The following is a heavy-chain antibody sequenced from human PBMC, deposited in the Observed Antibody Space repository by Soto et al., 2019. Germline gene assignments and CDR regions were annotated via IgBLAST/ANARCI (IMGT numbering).Heavy chain of an antibody. V-gene: IGHV4-30-4*01. CDR3: AREDTAMVRAFDY. CDR1: GGSISSGDYY. D-gene: IGHD5-18*01. CDR2: IYYSGST. J-gene: IGHJ4*02. Sequence: SETLSLTCTVSGGSISSGDYYWSWIRQPPGKGLEWIGYIYYSGSTYYNPSLKSRVTISVDTSKNQFSLKLSSVTAADTAVYYCAREDTAMVRAFDYWGQGTLVTVSS.